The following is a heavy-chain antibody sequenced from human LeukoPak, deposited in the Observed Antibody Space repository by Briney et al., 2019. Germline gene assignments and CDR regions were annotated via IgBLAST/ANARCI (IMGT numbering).Heavy chain of an antibody. J-gene: IGHJ4*02. D-gene: IGHD3-22*01. V-gene: IGHV3-23*01. CDR1: GFTFINYA. CDR3: ATRRSGNYFATFDY. CDR2: VSGPGTTT. Sequence: GGSLRVSCEASGFTFINYAMNWVRQAPEKGLEWVSTVSGPGTTTYYADSVRGRFTVSRDNSKNTVFLQMDSLRAEDTAVYYCATRRSGNYFATFDYWGQGILVTVSS.